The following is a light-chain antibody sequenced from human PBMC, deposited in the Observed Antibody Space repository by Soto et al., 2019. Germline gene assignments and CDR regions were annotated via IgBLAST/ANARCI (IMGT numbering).Light chain of an antibody. V-gene: IGLV2-14*01. J-gene: IGLJ3*02. Sequence: QSVLTQPASVSGSPGQSITISCTGTSSDVGGYNYVSWYQQHPGKAPKLMIYEVSTRPSGVSNRFSGSKSGNTASLTISGLKAEDEADYYCSPYTSSSTWVFGGGTQLTVL. CDR3: SPYTSSSTWV. CDR2: EVS. CDR1: SSDVGGYNY.